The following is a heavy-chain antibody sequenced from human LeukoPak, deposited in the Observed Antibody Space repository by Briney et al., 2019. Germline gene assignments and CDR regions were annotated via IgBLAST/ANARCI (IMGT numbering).Heavy chain of an antibody. D-gene: IGHD6-13*01. Sequence: PSQTLSLTCSVSGDSISSGIFYWSWIRQPPGKGLEWIGYIYHNGNTYYNPSLKSRVTISVDTSKNQFSLKLSSVTAADTAVYYCARGKMNRIAAAGTLDHPFDYWGQGTLVTVSS. V-gene: IGHV4-30-2*01. CDR1: GDSISSGIFY. J-gene: IGHJ4*02. CDR3: ARGKMNRIAAAGTLDHPFDY. CDR2: IYHNGNT.